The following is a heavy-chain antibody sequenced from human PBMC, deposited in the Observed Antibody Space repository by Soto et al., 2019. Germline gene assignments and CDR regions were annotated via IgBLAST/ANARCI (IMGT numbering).Heavy chain of an antibody. CDR1: GGSISSGGYY. V-gene: IGHV4-31*03. CDR3: ARESNTGFPKYSSSSDSRYYYMDV. Sequence: SETLSLTCTVSGGSISSGGYYWSWIRQHPGKGLEWIGYIYYSGSTYYNPSLKSRVTISVDTSKNQFSLKLSSVTAADTAVYYCARESNTGFPKYSSSSDSRYYYMDVWGKGTTVTVSS. J-gene: IGHJ6*03. CDR2: IYYSGST. D-gene: IGHD6-6*01.